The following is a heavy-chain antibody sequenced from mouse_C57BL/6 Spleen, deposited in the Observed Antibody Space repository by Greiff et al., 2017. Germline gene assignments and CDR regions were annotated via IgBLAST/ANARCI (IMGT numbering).Heavy chain of an antibody. J-gene: IGHJ2*01. CDR3: ARAGYYGSSYFDY. CDR1: GYTFTRYW. V-gene: IGHV1-72*01. Sequence: QVPLKQPGAELVKPGASVKLSCQASGYTFTRYWMHWVKQRPGRGLEWSGRIDPNSGGTKYNEKVKSKATRTVDKPSSTAYMQLSSLTSEDSAVYYWARAGYYGSSYFDYWGQGTTLTVSS. D-gene: IGHD1-1*01. CDR2: IDPNSGGT.